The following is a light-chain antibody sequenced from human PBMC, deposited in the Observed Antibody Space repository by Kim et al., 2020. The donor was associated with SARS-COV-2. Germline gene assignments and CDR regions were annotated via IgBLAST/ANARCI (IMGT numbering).Light chain of an antibody. CDR2: QDS. J-gene: IGLJ1*01. CDR1: KLGDKY. CDR3: QAWDSSTAV. V-gene: IGLV3-1*01. Sequence: VSPVQTASITCSVDKLGDKYACWYQQKPAPSPVLVIYQDSKRPSGIPERFSGSNSGNTATLTISGTQAMDEADYYCQAWDSSTAVFGTGTKVTVL.